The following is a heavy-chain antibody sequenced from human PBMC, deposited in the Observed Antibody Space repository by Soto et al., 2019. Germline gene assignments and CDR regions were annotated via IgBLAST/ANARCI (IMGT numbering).Heavy chain of an antibody. V-gene: IGHV4-61*01. D-gene: IGHD3-3*01. CDR3: ARAPYYDFWSGYYSSDWFDP. Sequence: SVMLSLTCTVSGGSVSSGSYYWSWIRQPPGKGLEWIGYIYYSGSTNYNPSLKSRVTISVDTSKNQFSLKLSSVTAADTAVYYCARAPYYDFWSGYYSSDWFDPWGQGTLVTVSS. CDR1: GGSVSSGSYY. J-gene: IGHJ5*02. CDR2: IYYSGST.